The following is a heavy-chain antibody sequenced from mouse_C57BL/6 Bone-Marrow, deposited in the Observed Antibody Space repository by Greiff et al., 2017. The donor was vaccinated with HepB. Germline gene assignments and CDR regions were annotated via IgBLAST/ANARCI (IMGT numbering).Heavy chain of an antibody. V-gene: IGHV2-6*01. CDR1: GFSLTSYG. Sequence: QVQLKESGPGLVAPSQSLSITCTVSGFSLTSYGVDWVRQSPGKGLEWLGVIWCVGSTNYNSALKSRLSISKDNTKSQVFLKMNRLQTDDTAMYYCARAWEGYAMDYWGQGTSVTVSS. CDR3: ARAWEGYAMDY. CDR2: IWCVGST. D-gene: IGHD4-1*01. J-gene: IGHJ4*01.